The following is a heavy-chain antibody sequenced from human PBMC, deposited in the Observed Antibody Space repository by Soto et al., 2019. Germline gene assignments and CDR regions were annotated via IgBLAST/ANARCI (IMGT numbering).Heavy chain of an antibody. Sequence: SETLSLTCTVSGGSISSSSYYWGWIRQPPGKGLEWIGSIYYSGSTYYNPSLKSRVTISVDTSKNQFSLKLSSVTAADTAVYYCARHGRLGYCSSTSCYAFDIWGQGTMVTVSS. CDR1: GGSISSSSYY. CDR3: ARHGRLGYCSSTSCYAFDI. J-gene: IGHJ3*02. V-gene: IGHV4-39*01. CDR2: IYYSGST. D-gene: IGHD2-2*01.